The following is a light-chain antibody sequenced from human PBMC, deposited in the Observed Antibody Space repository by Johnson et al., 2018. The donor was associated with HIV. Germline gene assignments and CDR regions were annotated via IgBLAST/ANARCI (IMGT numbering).Light chain of an antibody. V-gene: IGLV1-51*02. CDR1: SSNIGNNY. CDR3: GTWDSSLSAHYV. J-gene: IGLJ1*01. CDR2: ESN. Sequence: QSVLTQPPSVSAAPRQKVTISCSGSSSNIGNNYVSWYRHLPGTAPKLLIYESNKRPSGIPDRFSGSKSGTSAALGITGLQPGDEADYYCGTWDSSLSAHYVFGTGTKITVL.